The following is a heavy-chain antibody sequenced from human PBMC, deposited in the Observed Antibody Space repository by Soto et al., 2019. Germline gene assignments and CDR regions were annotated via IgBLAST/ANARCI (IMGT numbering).Heavy chain of an antibody. CDR3: ARDPSNDYGDYWWFDP. Sequence: QVQLVQSGAEVKKPGSSVKVSCKASGGTFSSYAISWVRQAPGQGLEWMGGIIPIFGAANYAQKFQGRVTITADESTSTAYMELSSLRSEDTAVYYCARDPSNDYGDYWWFDPWGQGTLVTVSS. V-gene: IGHV1-69*12. CDR2: IIPIFGAA. CDR1: GGTFSSYA. D-gene: IGHD4-17*01. J-gene: IGHJ5*02.